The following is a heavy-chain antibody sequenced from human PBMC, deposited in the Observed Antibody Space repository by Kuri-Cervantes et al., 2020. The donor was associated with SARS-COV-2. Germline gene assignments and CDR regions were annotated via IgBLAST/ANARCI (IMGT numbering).Heavy chain of an antibody. CDR2: MNPNSGNT. Sequence: ASVKVSCKASGYTFTSYDINWVRQATGQGLEWMGWMNPNSGNTGYAQKLQGRVTMTTDTSTSTAYMELRSLRSDDTAVYYCAREVSVGATYDAFDIWGQGTMVTVSS. V-gene: IGHV1-8*01. CDR3: AREVSVGATYDAFDI. J-gene: IGHJ3*02. CDR1: GYTFTSYD. D-gene: IGHD1-26*01.